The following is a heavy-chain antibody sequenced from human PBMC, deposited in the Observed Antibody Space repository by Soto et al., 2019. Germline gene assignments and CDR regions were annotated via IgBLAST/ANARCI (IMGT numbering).Heavy chain of an antibody. D-gene: IGHD3-10*01. CDR3: ARAGSGLYYYYYGMDV. CDR2: INAGNGNT. Sequence: ASVKVSCKASGYTFTSYAMNWVRQAPGPRLEWMGWINAGNGNTKYSQKFQGRVTITRDTSASTAYMELSSLRSEDTAVYYCARAGSGLYYYYYGMDVWGQGTTVTVSS. CDR1: GYTFTSYA. J-gene: IGHJ6*02. V-gene: IGHV1-3*01.